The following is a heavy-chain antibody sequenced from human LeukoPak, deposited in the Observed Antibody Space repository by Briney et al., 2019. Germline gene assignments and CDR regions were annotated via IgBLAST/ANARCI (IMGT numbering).Heavy chain of an antibody. CDR3: ARGKSPGRLGYMDV. V-gene: IGHV3-53*01. D-gene: IGHD5-12*01. J-gene: IGHJ6*03. CDR1: GFTVSSNY. CDR2: SYSGDST. Sequence: PVGSLRLSCAASGFTVSSNYMSWGRHAPGEGLEWVSVSYSGDSTYYTDSAKGRFTISRDNSKNTLYLKMNSLRGEDRAVYYCARGKSPGRLGYMDVWGKGTTVTVSS.